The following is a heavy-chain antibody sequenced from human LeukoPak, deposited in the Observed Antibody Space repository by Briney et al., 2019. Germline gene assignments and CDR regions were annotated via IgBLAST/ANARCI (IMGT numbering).Heavy chain of an antibody. CDR1: GGSFSGYY. Sequence: KTSETLSLTCAVYGGSFSGYYWSWIRQPPGKGLEWIGEINHSGSTNYNPSLKSRVTISVDTSKNQFSLKVSSVTAADTAVYYCARQGELEVFDYWGQGTLVTVSS. CDR3: ARQGELEVFDY. J-gene: IGHJ4*02. V-gene: IGHV4-34*01. D-gene: IGHD1-1*01. CDR2: INHSGST.